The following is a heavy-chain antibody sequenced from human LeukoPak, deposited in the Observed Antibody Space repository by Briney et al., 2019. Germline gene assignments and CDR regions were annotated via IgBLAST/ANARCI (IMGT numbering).Heavy chain of an antibody. Sequence: GESLKISCRGSGYSFTGFWIGWVRQMPGKGLEWMGIIYPRDSDTRYSPSFQGQVTISADKSISTAYLQWSSLKASDTAMYYCARWYCSSTSCSFYYWGQGTLVTVSS. J-gene: IGHJ4*02. D-gene: IGHD2-2*01. CDR2: IYPRDSDT. V-gene: IGHV5-51*01. CDR3: ARWYCSSTSCSFYY. CDR1: GYSFTGFW.